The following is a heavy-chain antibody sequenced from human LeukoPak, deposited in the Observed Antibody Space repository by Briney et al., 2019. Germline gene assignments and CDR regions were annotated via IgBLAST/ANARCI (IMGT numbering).Heavy chain of an antibody. D-gene: IGHD3-22*01. CDR1: GYTFSSYG. CDR3: ARGRGKNYYDSSGYYFNWFDP. CDR2: ISAYNGNT. Sequence: ASVKVSCKASGYTFSSYGISWVRQAPGQGLEWMGWISAYNGNTNYAQKFQGRVTITTDESTSTAYMELSSLRSEDTAVYYCARGRGKNYYDSSGYYFNWFDPWGQGTLVTVSS. V-gene: IGHV1-18*01. J-gene: IGHJ5*02.